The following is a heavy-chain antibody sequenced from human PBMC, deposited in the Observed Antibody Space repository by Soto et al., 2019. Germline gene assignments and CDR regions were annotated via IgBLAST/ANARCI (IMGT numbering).Heavy chain of an antibody. Sequence: PGGSLRLSCAASGFTFSSYAMHWVRQAPGKGLEWVAVISYDGSNKYYADSVKGRFTISRDNSKNTLYLQMNSLRAEDTAVYYCARGAVWFGELAKQGDIWGQGTLVTVSS. V-gene: IGHV3-30-3*01. CDR2: ISYDGSNK. J-gene: IGHJ4*02. CDR3: ARGAVWFGELAKQGDI. D-gene: IGHD3-10*01. CDR1: GFTFSSYA.